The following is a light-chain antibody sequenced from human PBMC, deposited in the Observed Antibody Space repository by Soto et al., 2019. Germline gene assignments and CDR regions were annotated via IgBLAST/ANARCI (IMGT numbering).Light chain of an antibody. Sequence: QTVVTQEPSFSVSPGRTVTLTCALSSGSVSADYYPSWYQQTPGQAPRTLIYTTHTRTSGVPDRFSGSILGNKAVLTIAGAQADHGGDYYFSLYLGSGVWVFGRGTKVTVL. CDR1: SGSVSADYY. CDR2: TTH. J-gene: IGLJ3*02. V-gene: IGLV8-61*01. CDR3: SLYLGSGVWV.